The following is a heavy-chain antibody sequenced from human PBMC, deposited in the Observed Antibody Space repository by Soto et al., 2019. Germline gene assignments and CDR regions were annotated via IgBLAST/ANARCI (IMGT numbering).Heavy chain of an antibody. CDR3: AHGYVQLLATFHYFDS. CDR1: GFSITGNGEG. D-gene: IGHD2-2*01. Sequence: SGPTLVNPTQTLTLTCTFSGFSITGNGEGVGWIRQPPGKALEWLALIYWADDKRYSPSLRNRLTITLDNSKDQVMLIMTDMGPADTATYYCAHGYVQLLATFHYFDSWGQGTQVTVSS. V-gene: IGHV2-5*02. J-gene: IGHJ4*02. CDR2: IYWADDK.